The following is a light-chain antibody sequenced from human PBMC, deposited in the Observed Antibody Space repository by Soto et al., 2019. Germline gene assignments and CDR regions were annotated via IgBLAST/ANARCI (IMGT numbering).Light chain of an antibody. J-gene: IGKJ1*01. CDR1: QSVTNNY. CDR3: QQYGSSPWT. CDR2: LAS. V-gene: IGKV3-20*01. Sequence: EIVLTQSPGTLSLSPGERATLSCRASQSVTNNYLAWYQQKTGQTPRLIVYLASSRAPGIPDRFSGSGSGTHFTLTIRRVEAEDFAVSYCQQYGSSPWTFGQGTKVEIK.